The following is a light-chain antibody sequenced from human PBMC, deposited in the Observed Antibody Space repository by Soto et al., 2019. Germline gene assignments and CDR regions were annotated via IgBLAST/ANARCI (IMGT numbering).Light chain of an antibody. CDR3: QQSYNTPRT. J-gene: IGKJ1*01. V-gene: IGKV1-39*01. CDR1: ERISNY. CDR2: SSS. Sequence: DIQLTQSPSSLSASVGDRVTITCRASERISNYLNWYQQKPGTAPKLLIWSSSTLPSGVPSRFSGSGSGTDCTLSISGLQPEDFAVYYCQQSYNTPRTFGQGTKVEVK.